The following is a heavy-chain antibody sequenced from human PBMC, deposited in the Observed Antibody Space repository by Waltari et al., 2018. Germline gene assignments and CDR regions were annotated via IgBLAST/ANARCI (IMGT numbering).Heavy chain of an antibody. CDR2: IYYSGST. V-gene: IGHV4-39*01. Sequence: QLQLQESGPGQVKPSETLSLTCTVAGGSISIRSCYWGWIRKPPGKGLEWIGNIYYSGSTYYNPSLKSRVTISVDTSRNQFSLNLISVTAADTAVYYCARRNQAFDIWGRGTMVTVSS. CDR3: ARRNQAFDI. CDR1: GGSISIRSCY. J-gene: IGHJ3*02.